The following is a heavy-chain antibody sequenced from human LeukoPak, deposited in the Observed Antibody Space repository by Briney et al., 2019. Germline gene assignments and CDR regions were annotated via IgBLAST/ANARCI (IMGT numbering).Heavy chain of an antibody. J-gene: IGHJ4*02. D-gene: IGHD3-22*01. CDR2: ITSGVGIT. Sequence: GGSLRLSCAASGFTFSNYGMNWVRQAPGKGLEWVSIITSGVGITYYADSVKGRFTISRDNSKNTLYLQMNSLRAEDTAVYYCAKGDYYDLDYWGQGALVTVSS. CDR3: AKGDYYDLDY. V-gene: IGHV3-23*01. CDR1: GFTFSNYG.